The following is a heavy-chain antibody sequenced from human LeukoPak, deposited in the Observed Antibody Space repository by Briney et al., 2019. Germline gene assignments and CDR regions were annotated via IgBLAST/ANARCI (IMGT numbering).Heavy chain of an antibody. CDR2: IYIGDSDT. CDR3: ARHGGGGIAVAGAWFDP. Sequence: GESLKISCKGSGYSFTSYWIAWVRQMPGKGLEWMGIIYIGDSDTRYSPSLQGQVTISADKSISTAYLQWSTLKASDTAMYYCARHGGGGIAVAGAWFDPWGQGTLVTVSS. J-gene: IGHJ5*02. D-gene: IGHD6-19*01. V-gene: IGHV5-51*01. CDR1: GYSFTSYW.